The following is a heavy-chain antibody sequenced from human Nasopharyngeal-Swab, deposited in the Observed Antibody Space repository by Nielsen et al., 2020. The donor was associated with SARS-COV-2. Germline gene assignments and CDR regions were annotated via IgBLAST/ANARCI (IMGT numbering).Heavy chain of an antibody. J-gene: IGHJ6*03. V-gene: IGHV3-9*01. D-gene: IGHD5-18*01. CDR3: AKLPTAMDETYMDV. CDR2: ISWNSGSI. CDR1: GFTFDDYA. Sequence: SLKISCAASGFTFDDYAVHWVRQAPGKGLEWVSGISWNSGSIGYADSVKGRFTISRDNAKNSLYLQMNSLRAEDTALYYCAKLPTAMDETYMDVWGKGTTVTVSS.